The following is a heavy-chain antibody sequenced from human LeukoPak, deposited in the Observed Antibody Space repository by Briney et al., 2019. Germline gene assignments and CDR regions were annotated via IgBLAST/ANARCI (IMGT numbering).Heavy chain of an antibody. CDR1: GGTFSSYA. V-gene: IGHV1-69*13. CDR2: IIPIFGTA. CDR3: ARVLRITMVRGADTFDY. Sequence: ASVKVSCKASGGTFSSYAISWVRQAPGQGLEWMGGIIPIFGTANYAQKFQGRVTITADESTSTAYMELSSLRSEDTAVYYCARVLRITMVRGADTFDYWGQRTLVTVSS. D-gene: IGHD3-10*01. J-gene: IGHJ4*02.